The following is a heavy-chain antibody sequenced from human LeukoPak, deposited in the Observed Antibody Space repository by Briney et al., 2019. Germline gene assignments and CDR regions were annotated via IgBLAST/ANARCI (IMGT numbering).Heavy chain of an antibody. CDR1: GGSFSGYY. D-gene: IGHD6-25*01. J-gene: IGHJ6*02. CDR2: INHSGST. Sequence: SETLSLTCAVYGGSFSGYYWSWIRQPPGEGLEWIGEINHSGSTNYNPSLKSRVTISVDTSKNQFSLKLSSVTAADTAVYYCARDGYSSAINYYYYGMDVWGQGTTVTVSS. CDR3: ARDGYSSAINYYYYGMDV. V-gene: IGHV4-34*01.